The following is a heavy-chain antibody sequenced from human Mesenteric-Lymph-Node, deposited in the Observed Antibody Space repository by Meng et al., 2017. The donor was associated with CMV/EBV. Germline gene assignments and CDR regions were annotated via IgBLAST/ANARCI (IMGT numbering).Heavy chain of an antibody. CDR1: GSSISSDCY. CDR3: ALQSTAMVIDY. D-gene: IGHD5-18*01. J-gene: IGHJ4*02. CDR2: IWGNIHHSGNT. V-gene: IGHV4-38-2*02. Sequence: SETLSLTCTVSGSSISSDCYWGWIRQPPGKGLEWIGSIWGNIHHSGNTYYNPSLKSRVTMSVDTSKNQFSLNLNSVTAADTAVYYCALQSTAMVIDYWGQGTLVTVSS.